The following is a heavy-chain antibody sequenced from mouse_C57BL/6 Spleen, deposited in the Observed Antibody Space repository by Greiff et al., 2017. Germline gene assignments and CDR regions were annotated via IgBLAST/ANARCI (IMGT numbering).Heavy chain of an antibody. Sequence: VQLQQSGAELVRPGASVTLSCKASGYTFTDYEMHWVKQTPVHGLEWIGAIDPETGGTAYNQKFKGKATLTADKSSSTAYMELRSLTSEDSAVYYCTRSSITTVVATGDYWGQGTTLTVSS. CDR2: IDPETGGT. CDR1: GYTFTDYE. CDR3: TRSSITTVVATGDY. D-gene: IGHD1-1*01. J-gene: IGHJ2*01. V-gene: IGHV1-15*01.